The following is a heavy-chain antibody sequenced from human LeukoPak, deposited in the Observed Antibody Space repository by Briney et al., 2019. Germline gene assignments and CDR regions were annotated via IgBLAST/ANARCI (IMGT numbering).Heavy chain of an antibody. CDR3: ARVGVVPAALYYFDY. CDR2: IYSGGST. CDR1: GFTVSSNY. J-gene: IGHJ4*02. Sequence: GGSLRLSCAASGFTVSSNYMSWVRQAPGKGLEWVPVIYSGGSTYYADSVKGRFTISRDNSKNTLYLQMNSLRAEDTAVYYCARVGVVPAALYYFDYWGQGTLVTVSS. D-gene: IGHD2-2*01. V-gene: IGHV3-53*01.